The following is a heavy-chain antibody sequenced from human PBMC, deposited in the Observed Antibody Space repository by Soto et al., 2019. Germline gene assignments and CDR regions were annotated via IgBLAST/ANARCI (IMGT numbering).Heavy chain of an antibody. Sequence: QVQLQESGPGLVKPSQTLSLTCTVSGGSINSGGYCWIWIRQHPGKGLDWIGCISYGGSTSYNPSLKSRVTIYVDTSKNQFSLKLTSVTAADTAVYYWSRGILAWGQGALITVSS. J-gene: IGHJ5*02. CDR1: GGSINSGGYC. V-gene: IGHV4-31*03. CDR2: ISYGGST. D-gene: IGHD5-18*01. CDR3: SRGILA.